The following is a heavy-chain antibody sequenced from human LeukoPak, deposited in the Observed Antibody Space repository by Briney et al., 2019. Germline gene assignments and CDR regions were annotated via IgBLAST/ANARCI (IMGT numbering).Heavy chain of an antibody. CDR3: ARGDDSSGYYAHFDY. J-gene: IGHJ4*02. V-gene: IGHV3-21*04. CDR2: ISSSSSYI. Sequence: GGSLRLSCAASGFTFSSYSMNWVRQAPGKGLEWVSSISSSSSYIYYADSVKGRFTISRDNAKNSLYLQMNSLRAEDAAVYYCARGDDSSGYYAHFDYWGQGTLVTVSS. CDR1: GFTFSSYS. D-gene: IGHD3-22*01.